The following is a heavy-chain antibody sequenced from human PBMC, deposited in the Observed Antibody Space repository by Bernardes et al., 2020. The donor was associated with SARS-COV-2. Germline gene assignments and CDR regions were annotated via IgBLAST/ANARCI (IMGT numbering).Heavy chain of an antibody. Sequence: SETLSLTCTVSGGSISSGDYYWTWIRQHPGKGLEWIGFISYSGSTFYNPSLKSRLTMSVDTSKNQFSLKLRSVTAADTAVYYCAGVPAANDFDYWGQGTLVTVSS. CDR2: ISYSGST. V-gene: IGHV4-31*03. CDR1: GGSISSGDYY. CDR3: AGVPAANDFDY. J-gene: IGHJ4*02. D-gene: IGHD2-2*01.